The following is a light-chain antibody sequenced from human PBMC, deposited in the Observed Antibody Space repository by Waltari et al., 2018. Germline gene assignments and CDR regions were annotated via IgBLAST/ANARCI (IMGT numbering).Light chain of an antibody. Sequence: DIQMTQSPSSLSASVGDRVTITCRASRAITNYVNWYQQRPGLAPKLLIYAASTFQGGVPTRFSGSGSGTDFTLTISSLQIEDFATYYCQQSHGAPLAFGGGTRLEI. J-gene: IGKJ4*01. CDR2: AAS. V-gene: IGKV1-39*01. CDR1: RAITNY. CDR3: QQSHGAPLA.